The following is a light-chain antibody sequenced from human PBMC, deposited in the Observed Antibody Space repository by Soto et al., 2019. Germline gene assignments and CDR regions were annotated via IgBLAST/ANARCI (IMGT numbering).Light chain of an antibody. V-gene: IGKV4-1*01. J-gene: IGKJ1*01. CDR3: QQYCSSPWT. Sequence: DIVMTQSPDSLAVSLGERATINCKSSQRVLYSSSNKNYLAWYQQKPGQPPKLVIYWASTRESGVPDRFSGSGAGTDFTLTISSLQAEEVAVYYCQQYCSSPWTFGQGTKVEIK. CDR2: WAS. CDR1: QRVLYSSSNKNY.